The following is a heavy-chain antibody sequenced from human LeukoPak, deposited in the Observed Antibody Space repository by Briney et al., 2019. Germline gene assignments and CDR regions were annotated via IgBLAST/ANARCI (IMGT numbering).Heavy chain of an antibody. CDR1: GFTFSSYA. J-gene: IGHJ5*02. D-gene: IGHD3-10*01. CDR3: ARDLGGPSWFDP. CDR2: ISSNGGST. Sequence: GGSLRLSCAASGFTFSSYAMHWVRQAPGKGLEYVSAISSNGGSTYYANSVKGRFTTSRDNSKNTLYLQMGSLRAEDMAVYYCARDLGGPSWFDPWGQGTLVTVSS. V-gene: IGHV3-64*01.